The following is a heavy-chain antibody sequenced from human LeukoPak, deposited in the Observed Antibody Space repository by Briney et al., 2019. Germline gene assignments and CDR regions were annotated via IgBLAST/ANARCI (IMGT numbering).Heavy chain of an antibody. D-gene: IGHD6-13*01. J-gene: IGHJ4*02. V-gene: IGHV3-23*01. CDR3: AKGIAAAGTKSNFDY. CDR1: GVTFSSYS. Sequence: AXXGVTFSSYSXGWVRQAPGKGVXWVSGMRGGGGSRDYADSVKGRFTISRENYKKTMYLQMNSLRAEDTAVYYCAKGIAAAGTKSNFDYWGQGTLVTVSS. CDR2: MRGGGGSR.